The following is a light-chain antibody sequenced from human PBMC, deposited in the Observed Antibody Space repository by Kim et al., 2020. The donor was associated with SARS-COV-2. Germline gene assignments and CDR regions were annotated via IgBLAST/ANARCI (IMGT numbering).Light chain of an antibody. V-gene: IGKV3-20*01. CDR2: GAF. CDR3: QQYRYSPTT. CDR1: ANIGRTF. Sequence: SPGKRATLPCRASANIGRTFLARDQQKPGQAPRVLNAGAFERATGVPDRFSGSGSGTDFTLTISRLEPEDFAVYYCQQYRYSPTTFGQGTRLEIK. J-gene: IGKJ5*01.